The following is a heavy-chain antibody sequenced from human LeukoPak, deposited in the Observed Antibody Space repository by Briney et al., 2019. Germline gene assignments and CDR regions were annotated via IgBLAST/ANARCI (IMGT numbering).Heavy chain of an antibody. CDR1: GDSISSGDYY. J-gene: IGHJ6*03. V-gene: IGHV4-61*02. Sequence: SETLSLTCTVSGDSISSGDYYWSWIRQPAGKGLEWIGRISSSGSTNYNPSLKSRVTISVDTSKNQFSLKLSSVTAADTAVYFCARNSYYYMDVWGKGTTVTISS. CDR3: ARNSYYYMDV. CDR2: ISSSGST.